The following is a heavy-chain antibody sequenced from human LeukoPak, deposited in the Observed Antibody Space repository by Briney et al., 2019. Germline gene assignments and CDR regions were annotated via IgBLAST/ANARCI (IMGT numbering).Heavy chain of an antibody. D-gene: IGHD2-2*02. Sequence: GGSLRLSCAASGFTFSSYSMNWVRQAPGKGLEGVSSISSSSYIYYADSVKGRFTISRDNAKNSLYLQMNSLRAEDTAVYYCAREGVEGYCSSTSCYRYYYYMDVWGKGTTVTVSS. J-gene: IGHJ6*03. CDR2: ISSSSYI. V-gene: IGHV3-21*01. CDR3: AREGVEGYCSSTSCYRYYYYMDV. CDR1: GFTFSSYS.